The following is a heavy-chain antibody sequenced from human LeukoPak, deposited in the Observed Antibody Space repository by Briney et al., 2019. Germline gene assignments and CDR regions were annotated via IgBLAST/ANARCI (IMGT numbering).Heavy chain of an antibody. V-gene: IGHV3-30*04. Sequence: PGGSLRLSCAASGFTFSSYAMHWVRQAPGKGLEWVAVISYDGSNKYYADSVKGRFTISRDNSKNTLYLQMNSLRAEDTAVYYCARDSANYYDSSGYHVTRGQGTLVTVSS. CDR1: GFTFSSYA. D-gene: IGHD3-22*01. CDR2: ISYDGSNK. J-gene: IGHJ4*02. CDR3: ARDSANYYDSSGYHVT.